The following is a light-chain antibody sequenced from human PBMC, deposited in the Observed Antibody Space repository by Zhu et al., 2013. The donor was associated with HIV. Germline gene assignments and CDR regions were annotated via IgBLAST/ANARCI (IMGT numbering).Light chain of an antibody. V-gene: IGLV1-51*01. J-gene: IGLJ3*02. CDR1: SSNLGNNY. CDR2: DND. Sequence: QSVLTQPPSVSAAPGQKVTISCSGSSSNLGNNYVSWYQQLPGTAPKLLIYDNDKRPSGISDRFSGSKSGTSATLDITGLQAGDEAAYYCGTWDNNLSGVFWXFGGGTKLT. CDR3: GTWDNNLSGVFWX.